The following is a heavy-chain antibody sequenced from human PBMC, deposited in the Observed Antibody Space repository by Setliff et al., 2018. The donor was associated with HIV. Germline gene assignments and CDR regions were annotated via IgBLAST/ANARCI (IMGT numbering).Heavy chain of an antibody. CDR2: VNHNGNI. CDR3: AITIVGVTTEMY. J-gene: IGHJ4*02. V-gene: IGHV4-34*01. D-gene: IGHD2-21*02. CDR1: GVPFSDYY. Sequence: PSETLSLTCGLNGVPFSDYYWNWIRQSPGKGLEWIVEVNHNGNINYNPSLQSRVTVSVDTSKPQFPLKMNSVTAADTAVYYCAITIVGVTTEMYWGQGTLVTVSS.